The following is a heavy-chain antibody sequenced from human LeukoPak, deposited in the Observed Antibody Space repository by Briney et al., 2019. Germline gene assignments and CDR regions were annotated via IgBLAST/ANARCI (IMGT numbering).Heavy chain of an antibody. J-gene: IGHJ4*02. CDR3: AKDQAATAMVARYFDY. D-gene: IGHD5-18*01. V-gene: IGHV3-23*01. Sequence: GGSLRLSCAASGFTFSSYAMSWVRQAPGKGLEWVSAISGSGGSTYYADSVKGRFTISRDNSKNTLYLQMNSLRAEDTAVYYCAKDQAATAMVARYFDYWGQGTLVTVSS. CDR1: GFTFSSYA. CDR2: ISGSGGST.